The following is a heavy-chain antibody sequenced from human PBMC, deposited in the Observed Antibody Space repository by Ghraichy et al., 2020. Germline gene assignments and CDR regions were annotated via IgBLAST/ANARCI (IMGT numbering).Heavy chain of an antibody. D-gene: IGHD6-6*01. CDR1: GFTFSSYD. CDR2: ISFSGGFI. V-gene: IGHV3-48*03. Sequence: GGSLRLSCVASGFTFSSYDMIWVRQAPGKGLEWVSSISFSGGFIYYTDSVKGRFTISRDNAKNSLYLQMNSLRAEDTALYYCARDGEYSISSGPPADLDYWLLATLLTASS. CDR3: ARDGEYSISSGPPADLDY. J-gene: IGHJ4*02.